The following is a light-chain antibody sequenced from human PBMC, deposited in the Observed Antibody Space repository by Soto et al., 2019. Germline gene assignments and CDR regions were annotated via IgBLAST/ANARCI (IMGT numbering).Light chain of an antibody. CDR2: KAS. J-gene: IGKJ5*01. V-gene: IGKV1-5*03. CDR3: QQSYSTLSIT. Sequence: DIQMTQSHSTVSGSVVDRVTITCRASQTISSWLAWYQQKPGKAPKLLIYKASTLKSGVPSRFSGSGSGTEFTLTISSLQPDDFATYYCQQSYSTLSITVGQGTRLE. CDR1: QTISSW.